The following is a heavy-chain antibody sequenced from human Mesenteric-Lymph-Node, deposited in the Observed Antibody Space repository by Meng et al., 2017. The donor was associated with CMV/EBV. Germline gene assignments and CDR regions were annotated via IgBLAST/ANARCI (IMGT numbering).Heavy chain of an antibody. D-gene: IGHD1-7*01. J-gene: IGHJ5*02. Sequence: SQTRSLTCAISGDSVSSNSAAWNWIRQSPSRGLEWLGRTYYRSKWYNDYAVSVKSRITINPDTSKNQSSLQLNSVTPEDTAVYYCARDRVTGTTAVAVDWFDPWGQGTLVTVSS. CDR1: GDSVSSNSAA. CDR2: TYYRSKWYN. V-gene: IGHV6-1*01. CDR3: ARDRVTGTTAVAVDWFDP.